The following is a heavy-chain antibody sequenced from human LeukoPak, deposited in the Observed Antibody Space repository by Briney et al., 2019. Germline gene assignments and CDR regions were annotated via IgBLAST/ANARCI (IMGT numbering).Heavy chain of an antibody. CDR3: ARLTTGYCSGGSCYPTPGFDY. J-gene: IGHJ4*02. CDR1: GYTFSSYA. D-gene: IGHD2-15*01. Sequence: ASVKVSCKASGYTFSSYAMNWVRQAPGQGLEWMGWINTNTGNPTYAQGFIGRFVFSLDTSVSTAYLQISSLKAEDTAVYYCARLTTGYCSGGSCYPTPGFDYWGQGTLVTVSS. CDR2: INTNTGNP. V-gene: IGHV7-4-1*02.